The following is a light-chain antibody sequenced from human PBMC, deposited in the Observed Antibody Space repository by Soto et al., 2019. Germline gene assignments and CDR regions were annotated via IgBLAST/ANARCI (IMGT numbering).Light chain of an antibody. J-gene: IGKJ1*01. CDR1: QSVSSSY. CDR3: QQYGSSPGT. V-gene: IGKV3-20*01. Sequence: IVLTQSPGTLSLSPGERTTLSCRASQSVSSSYLAWYQQKPGQAPRLLIFGASIRDTGIPDRFSGSGSGTDFTLTISRLESEDFAVYYCQQYGSSPGTFGQGTKVDIK. CDR2: GAS.